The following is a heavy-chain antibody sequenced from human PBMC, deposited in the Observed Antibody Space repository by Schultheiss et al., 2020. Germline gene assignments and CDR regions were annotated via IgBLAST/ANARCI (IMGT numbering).Heavy chain of an antibody. J-gene: IGHJ5*02. CDR2: ISYDGSNK. CDR3: ARDLRYFDWGTFNWFDP. Sequence: GGSLRLSCAASGFTFSSYAMHWVRQAPGKGLEWVAVISYDGSNKYYADSVKGRFTISRDNSKNTLYLQMNSLRAEDTAVYYCARDLRYFDWGTFNWFDPWGQGTLVTVSS. V-gene: IGHV3-30-3*01. D-gene: IGHD3-9*01. CDR1: GFTFSSYA.